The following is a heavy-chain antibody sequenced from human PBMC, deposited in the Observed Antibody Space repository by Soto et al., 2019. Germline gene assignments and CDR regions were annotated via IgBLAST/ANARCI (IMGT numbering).Heavy chain of an antibody. J-gene: IGHJ4*02. V-gene: IGHV3-21*01. Sequence: LRLSCAASGFTFSSYTMNWVRQAPGKGLEWVSSISSTSIKIYYADSLEGRFTVSRDNARDSLFLRMNSLRPEDTAVYFCARDTGGPLDYWGQGTLVTVSS. D-gene: IGHD1-26*01. CDR1: GFTFSSYT. CDR3: ARDTGGPLDY. CDR2: ISSTSIKI.